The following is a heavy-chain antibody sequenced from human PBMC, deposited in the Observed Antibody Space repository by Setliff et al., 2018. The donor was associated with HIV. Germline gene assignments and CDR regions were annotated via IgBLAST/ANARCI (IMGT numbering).Heavy chain of an antibody. CDR3: ARETYFFDVTTFYSYALGV. CDR1: GYIFTMYT. D-gene: IGHD4-17*01. CDR2: INTVNGNT. Sequence: ASVKVSCKASGYIFTMYTMYWVRQAPGQRLEWMGRINTVNGNTKYSQNFQGRVTITRDTSANTANMELSSLRSEDTAVYFCARETYFFDVTTFYSYALGVWGQGTTVTVSS. V-gene: IGHV1-3*04. J-gene: IGHJ6*02.